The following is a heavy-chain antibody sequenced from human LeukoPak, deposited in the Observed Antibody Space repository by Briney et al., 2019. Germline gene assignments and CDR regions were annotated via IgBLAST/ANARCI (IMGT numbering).Heavy chain of an antibody. J-gene: IGHJ4*02. Sequence: ASVKVSCKASGYIFTGYYMHWVRQAPGQGLEWMGIINPSGSSTSYAQKFQGRVTMTRDMSTSTVYMELSSLRSEDTAVYYCARDLKGGWLQPAYWGQGTLVTVSS. CDR2: INPSGSST. CDR1: GYIFTGYY. V-gene: IGHV1-46*01. D-gene: IGHD5-24*01. CDR3: ARDLKGGWLQPAY.